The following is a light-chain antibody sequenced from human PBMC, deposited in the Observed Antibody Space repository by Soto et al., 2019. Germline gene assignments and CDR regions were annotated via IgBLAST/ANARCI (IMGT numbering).Light chain of an antibody. CDR3: TSYASGSSHVV. Sequence: QSALTQPASVSGSPGQSITLSCTGTSSDIGGYDCVSWYQRHPGKAPKLIIYDVNNRPSGVSNRFSGSKSGNTASLTISGLQAEDEADYYCTSYASGSSHVVFGGGTQLTVL. V-gene: IGLV2-14*01. J-gene: IGLJ2*01. CDR1: SSDIGGYDC. CDR2: DVN.